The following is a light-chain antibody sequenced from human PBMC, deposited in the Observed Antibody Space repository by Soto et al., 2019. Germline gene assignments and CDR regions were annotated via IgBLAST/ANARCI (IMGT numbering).Light chain of an antibody. CDR3: QPSNTFPPLVT. J-gene: IGKJ3*01. Sequence: DIQMTQSPSSVSASVGERVTITCRANHDLGTWLTWYQHKPGQAPQVLIYSAYILQSGVSSRFSGSGSGTQFTLTISSLQLEDCAAYYCQPSNTFPPLVTFGPGTKGHI. CDR1: HDLGTW. V-gene: IGKV1-12*01. CDR2: SAY.